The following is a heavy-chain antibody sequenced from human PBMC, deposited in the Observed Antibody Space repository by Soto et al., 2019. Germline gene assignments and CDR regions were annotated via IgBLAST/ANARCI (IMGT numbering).Heavy chain of an antibody. Sequence: QVQLVQSGAEVKKPGASVKVSCKACGYTFTNYAMHWVRQAPGQRPEWMGWINAGNGNTKFSQRFQGRVTITRDTFANIAYMELSSLTSEDTAVYYYARAGFCSTTSCSDAFDIRGQGTMVTVSS. CDR2: INAGNGNT. J-gene: IGHJ3*02. D-gene: IGHD2-2*01. V-gene: IGHV1-3*01. CDR3: ARAGFCSTTSCSDAFDI. CDR1: GYTFTNYA.